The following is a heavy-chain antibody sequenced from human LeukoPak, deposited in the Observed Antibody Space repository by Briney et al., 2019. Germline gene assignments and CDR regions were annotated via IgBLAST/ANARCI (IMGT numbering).Heavy chain of an antibody. J-gene: IGHJ5*02. D-gene: IGHD3-3*01. CDR2: INPNSGGT. V-gene: IGHV1-2*02. CDR1: GGTFSNYA. Sequence: ASVKVSCKASGGTFSNYAISWVRQAPGQGLEWMGWINPNSGGTNYAQKFQGRVTMTRDTSISTAYMELSRLRSDDTAVYYCARGPVPPTYYDFWSGYQDWFDPWGQGTLVTVSS. CDR3: ARGPVPPTYYDFWSGYQDWFDP.